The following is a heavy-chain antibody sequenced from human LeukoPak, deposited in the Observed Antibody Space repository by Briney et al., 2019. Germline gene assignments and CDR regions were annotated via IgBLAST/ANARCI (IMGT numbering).Heavy chain of an antibody. J-gene: IGHJ6*02. CDR2: IIPILGIA. Sequence: SVKVSCKASGGTFSSYAISWVRQAPGQGLEWMGRIIPILGIANYAQKFQGRVTITADKSTSTAYMELSSLRSEDTAVYYCARGGDILTPGMDVWGQGTTVTVSS. CDR1: GGTFSSYA. CDR3: ARGGDILTPGMDV. D-gene: IGHD3-9*01. V-gene: IGHV1-69*04.